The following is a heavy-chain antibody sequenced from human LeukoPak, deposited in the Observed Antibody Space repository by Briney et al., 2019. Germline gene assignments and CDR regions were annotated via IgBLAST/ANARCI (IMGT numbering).Heavy chain of an antibody. Sequence: SVKVSCKASGGTFSSYAISWVRQAPAQGLEWMGRIIPIRGIANYAQKFQRRVTITADKPTSTAYMELSSLRSEDTAVYYCARDATMIVVVIGPPQRYGMDVWRQGTTVTVSS. J-gene: IGHJ6*02. CDR3: ARDATMIVVVIGPPQRYGMDV. V-gene: IGHV1-69*04. CDR2: IIPIRGIA. CDR1: GGTFSSYA. D-gene: IGHD3-22*01.